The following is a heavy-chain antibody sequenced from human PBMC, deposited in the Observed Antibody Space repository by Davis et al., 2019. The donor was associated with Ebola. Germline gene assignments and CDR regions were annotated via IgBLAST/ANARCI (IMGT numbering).Heavy chain of an antibody. Sequence: MPSETLSLTCAVYGGSFSGYYWSWIRQPPGKGLEWIGEINHSGNTNYNPSLKSRVTISVDTSKNQFSLKLSSVTAADTAVYYCARRGYYYYYYGMDVWGQGTTVTVSS. V-gene: IGHV4-34*01. CDR1: GGSFSGYY. CDR2: INHSGNT. CDR3: ARRGYYYYYYGMDV. D-gene: IGHD3-16*01. J-gene: IGHJ6*02.